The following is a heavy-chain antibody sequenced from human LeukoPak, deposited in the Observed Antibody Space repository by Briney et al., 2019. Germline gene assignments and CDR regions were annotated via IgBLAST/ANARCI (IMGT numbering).Heavy chain of an antibody. V-gene: IGHV3-23*01. J-gene: IGHJ4*02. CDR2: ISGSGGNT. CDR1: GFTFSTYT. D-gene: IGHD3-3*02. Sequence: GGSLRLSCAASGFTFSTYTMSLVRQAPGKGLEWVSAISGSGGNTYYADSVKGRFTISRDNSKNTLYLQMDSLRADDTAVYYCAKAAFSRTSYFDYWGQGTLVTASS. CDR3: AKAAFSRTSYFDY.